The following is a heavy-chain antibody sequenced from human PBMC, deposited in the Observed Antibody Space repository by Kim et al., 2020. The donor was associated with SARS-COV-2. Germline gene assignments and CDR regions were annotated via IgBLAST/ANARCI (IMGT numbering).Heavy chain of an antibody. CDR2: ISYDGSNK. CDR3: AKDPDCSSTSCYEYFQH. Sequence: GGSLRLSCAASGFTFSSYGMHWVRQAPGKGLEWVAVISYDGSNKYYADSVKGRFTISRDNSKNTLYLQMNSLRAEDTAVYYCAKDPDCSSTSCYEYFQHWGQGTLVTVSS. CDR1: GFTFSSYG. V-gene: IGHV3-30*18. J-gene: IGHJ1*01. D-gene: IGHD2-2*01.